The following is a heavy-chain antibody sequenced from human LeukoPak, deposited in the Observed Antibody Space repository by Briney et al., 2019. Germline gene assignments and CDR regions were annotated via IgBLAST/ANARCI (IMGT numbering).Heavy chain of an antibody. CDR2: ISSSSSYT. CDR1: GFTFSSYG. Sequence: GGSLRLSCAASGFTFSSYGMSWVRQAPGKGLEWVSSISSSSSYTYYADSVKGRFTISRDNAKNSLYLQMNSLRAEDTAVYYCAREGVYYDFWSGYYSPYYYYYMDVWGKGTTVTVSS. D-gene: IGHD3-3*01. CDR3: AREGVYYDFWSGYYSPYYYYYMDV. J-gene: IGHJ6*03. V-gene: IGHV3-21*01.